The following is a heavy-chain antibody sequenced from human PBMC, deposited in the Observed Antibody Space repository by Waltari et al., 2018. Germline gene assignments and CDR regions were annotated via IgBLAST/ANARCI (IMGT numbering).Heavy chain of an antibody. Sequence: VQLVHSGAEVKKPGASVKVSCKASGYTVTSDDINWVRQATGQGLEWMGWMNPNSGNTGYAQKFQGRVTMTRNTSISTAYMELSSLRSEDTAVYYCARADLKGSGSGFDYWGQGTLVTVSS. CDR2: MNPNSGNT. CDR1: GYTVTSDD. CDR3: ARADLKGSGSGFDY. V-gene: IGHV1-8*01. J-gene: IGHJ4*02. D-gene: IGHD3-10*01.